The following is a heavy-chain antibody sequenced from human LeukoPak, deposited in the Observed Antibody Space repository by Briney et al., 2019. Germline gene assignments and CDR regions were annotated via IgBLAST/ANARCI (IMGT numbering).Heavy chain of an antibody. V-gene: IGHV3-33*06. CDR3: AKVNSGVALSNWYFDL. CDR2: IWYDGSNK. CDR1: GFIFSSYG. J-gene: IGHJ2*01. Sequence: GGSLRLSCAASGFIFSSYGMHWVRQAPGKGLEWVAVIWYDGSNKYYADSVKGRFIISRDNSKSNVYLQMNSLRDEDTAVYYCAKVNSGVALSNWYFDLWGRGTQVTVSS. D-gene: IGHD2-15*01.